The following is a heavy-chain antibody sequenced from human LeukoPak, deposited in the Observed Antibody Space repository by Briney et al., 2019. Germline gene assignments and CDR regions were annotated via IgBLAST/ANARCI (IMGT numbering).Heavy chain of an antibody. CDR2: ISAYNGNT. Sequence: GASVKVSCKASGYTFTSYGISWVRQAPGQGLEWMGWISAYNGNTNYAQKLQGRVTMTTDTSTSTAYMELRSLRSDDTAVYYCAREEDYDSSGYPFDYWGQGTLVTVSS. CDR3: AREEDYDSSGYPFDY. D-gene: IGHD3-22*01. CDR1: GYTFTSYG. V-gene: IGHV1-18*01. J-gene: IGHJ4*02.